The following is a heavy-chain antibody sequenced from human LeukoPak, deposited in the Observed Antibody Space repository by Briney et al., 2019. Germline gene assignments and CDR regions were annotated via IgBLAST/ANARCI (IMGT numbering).Heavy chain of an antibody. CDR2: INPNSGGT. CDR3: ARDADNPSGIAAAGQIDY. J-gene: IGHJ4*02. CDR1: GYTFTGYY. V-gene: IGHV1-2*02. D-gene: IGHD6-13*01. Sequence: ASVKVSCKASGYTFTGYYMHWVRQAPGQGLEWMGWINPNSGGTNYAQKFQGRVTMTRDTSISTAYMELSRLRSDDTAVYYCARDADNPSGIAAAGQIDYWGQRTLVTVSS.